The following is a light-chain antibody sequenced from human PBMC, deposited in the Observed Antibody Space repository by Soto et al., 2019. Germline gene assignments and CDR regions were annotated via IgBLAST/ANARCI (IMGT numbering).Light chain of an antibody. Sequence: EIVWTQSPATLSLSPGERATLSCRASQSVGSYLACYQQKPGQAPRLLIYDASNRATCIPARFSGSGSGTDFTLTISSLEPEDFAVYYCQQRSNWPLTFGGGTKVDIK. V-gene: IGKV3-11*01. CDR3: QQRSNWPLT. CDR2: DAS. J-gene: IGKJ4*01. CDR1: QSVGSY.